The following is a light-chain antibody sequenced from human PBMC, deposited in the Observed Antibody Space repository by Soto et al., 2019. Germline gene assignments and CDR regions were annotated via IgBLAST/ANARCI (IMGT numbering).Light chain of an antibody. Sequence: IVLTQSPDTLSLSPWERETLSCWASHSVTTHLAWFQQRPGQTPRLLIYDASTRAPGIPARFSGRGSGADFTLTISSLEPEDFAVYYCQQRSDSISFGQGTRLEIK. CDR2: DAS. V-gene: IGKV3-11*01. J-gene: IGKJ5*01. CDR3: QQRSDSIS. CDR1: HSVTTH.